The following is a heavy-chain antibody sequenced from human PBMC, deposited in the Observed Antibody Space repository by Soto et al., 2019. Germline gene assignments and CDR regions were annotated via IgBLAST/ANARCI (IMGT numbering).Heavy chain of an antibody. CDR1: GYTFTSYG. CDR2: ISAYNGNT. J-gene: IGHJ6*02. Sequence: ASVKVSCKASGYTFTSYGISWVRQAPGQGLEWIGWISAYNGNTNYAQKLQGRVTMTTDTSTSTAYMELRSLRSDHTAVYYCARIIDYGGGYYYYGMDVWGQGTTVTVSS. V-gene: IGHV1-18*01. CDR3: ARIIDYGGGYYYYGMDV. D-gene: IGHD4-17*01.